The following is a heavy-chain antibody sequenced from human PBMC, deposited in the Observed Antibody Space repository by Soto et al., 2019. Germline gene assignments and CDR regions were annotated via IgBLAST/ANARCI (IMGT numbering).Heavy chain of an antibody. V-gene: IGHV4-39*01. CDR2: VFYTGSP. CDR3: ARHPFGGYAFDS. CDR1: GASTNSNVHY. Sequence: PSETLSLTCTVSGASTNSNVHYWGWVRQSPGKGLEWIASVFYTGSPYHNPSLESRVSISVDTSDNQFSLKVTSVTAADTGIYYCARHPFGGYAFDSWGQGTLVTVSS. J-gene: IGHJ4*02. D-gene: IGHD3-16*01.